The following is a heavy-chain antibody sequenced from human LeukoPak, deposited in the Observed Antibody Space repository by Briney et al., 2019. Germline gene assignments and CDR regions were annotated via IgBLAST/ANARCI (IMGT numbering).Heavy chain of an antibody. CDR2: INHSGST. CDR3: ARRRLGAAAFGHP. Sequence: SETLPLTCAVYGGSFSGYYWSWIRQPPGKGLEWIGEINHSGSTNYNPSLKSRVTISVDTSKNQFSLKLSSVTAADTAVYYCARRRLGAAAFGHPWGQGTLVTVSS. V-gene: IGHV4-34*01. D-gene: IGHD6-13*01. J-gene: IGHJ5*02. CDR1: GGSFSGYY.